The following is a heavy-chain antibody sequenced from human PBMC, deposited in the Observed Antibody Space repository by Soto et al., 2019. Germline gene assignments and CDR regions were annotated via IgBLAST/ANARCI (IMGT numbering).Heavy chain of an antibody. D-gene: IGHD1-1*01. CDR1: GFSLTTSGAG. CDR2: VYWDDEK. CDR3: AHRPTTVCFDY. Sequence: QITLKESGPPLVKPTQTLTLTCTFSGFSLTTSGAGVGWIRQPPGKALEWLGIVYWDDEKSYSPSLSSRLSITKDTSKNQVVLTMTNLDPVDTATYYCAHRPTTVCFDYWVQGALVTVSS. J-gene: IGHJ4*02. V-gene: IGHV2-5*02.